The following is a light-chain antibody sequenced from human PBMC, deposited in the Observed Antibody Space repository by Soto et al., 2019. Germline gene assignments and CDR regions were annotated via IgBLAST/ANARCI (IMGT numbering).Light chain of an antibody. Sequence: DIQMTQSPSSVSASVGDRVTITCRASQSISSYLNWYQQKPGKAPKLLIYAASSLQSGVPSRFSGSGSGTEFTLTISNLQPDDFATYYCQQYENYWTFGQGTKVDI. V-gene: IGKV1-39*01. CDR3: QQYENYWT. CDR2: AAS. CDR1: QSISSY. J-gene: IGKJ1*01.